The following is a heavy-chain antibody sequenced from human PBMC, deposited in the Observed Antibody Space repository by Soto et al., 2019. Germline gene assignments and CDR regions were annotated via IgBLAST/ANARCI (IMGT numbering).Heavy chain of an antibody. CDR3: ARIGTLDWIDDY. D-gene: IGHD1-1*01. Sequence: QVQLVQSGVEVKKPGSSVKVSCKASGGTFRSYVTSWVRQAPGQGLEWLGGIIPMYGTTYYAQTFQGRVTISADESTSTAFMELSSLRSEDTAVYYCARIGTLDWIDDYWGQGTLVTVSS. V-gene: IGHV1-69*12. CDR2: IIPMYGTT. CDR1: GGTFRSYV. J-gene: IGHJ4*02.